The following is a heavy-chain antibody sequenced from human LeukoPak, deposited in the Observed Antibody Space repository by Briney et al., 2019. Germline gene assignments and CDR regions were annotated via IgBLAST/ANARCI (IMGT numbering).Heavy chain of an antibody. J-gene: IGHJ4*02. CDR3: ARVLKDIVVVPAAMHIFDY. V-gene: IGHV4-61*01. Sequence: PSETLSLTCTVSGGSVSSGSYYWSWIRQPPGKGLEWIGYIYYSGSTNYNPSLKSRVTISVDTSKNQFSLKLSSVTAADTAVYYCARVLKDIVVVPAAMHIFDYWGQGTLVTVSS. CDR2: IYYSGST. CDR1: GGSVSSGSYY. D-gene: IGHD2-2*01.